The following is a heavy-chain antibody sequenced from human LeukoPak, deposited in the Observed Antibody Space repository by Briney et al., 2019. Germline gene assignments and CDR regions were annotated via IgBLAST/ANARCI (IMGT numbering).Heavy chain of an antibody. CDR3: ARGSAAARNAFDI. V-gene: IGHV3-74*01. Sequence: GGSLRFSCAASGFTFSPYWMHWVRQAPGKGLVWVSRINSDGSSTTYADSVKGRFTISRDNAKNTLHLQMNSLRAEDTAVYYCARGSAAARNAFDIWGQGTMVTVSS. D-gene: IGHD6-13*01. J-gene: IGHJ3*02. CDR2: INSDGSST. CDR1: GFTFSPYW.